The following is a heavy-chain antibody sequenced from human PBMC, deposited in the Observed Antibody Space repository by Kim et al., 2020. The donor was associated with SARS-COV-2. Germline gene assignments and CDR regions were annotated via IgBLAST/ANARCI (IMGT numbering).Heavy chain of an antibody. Sequence: GGSLRLSCAASGFTFDDYAMHWVRQAPGKGLEWVSGISWNSGSIGYADSVKGRFTISRDNAKNSLYLQMNSLRAEDTALYYCAKDKWFGELGDYYYYGMDVWGQGTTVTVSS. CDR2: ISWNSGSI. D-gene: IGHD3-10*01. V-gene: IGHV3-9*01. CDR1: GFTFDDYA. J-gene: IGHJ6*02. CDR3: AKDKWFGELGDYYYYGMDV.